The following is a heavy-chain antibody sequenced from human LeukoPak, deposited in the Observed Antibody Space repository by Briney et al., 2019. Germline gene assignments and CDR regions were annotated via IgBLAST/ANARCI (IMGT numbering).Heavy chain of an antibody. J-gene: IGHJ4*02. CDR2: INGNGAST. CDR1: GFTFNTHA. Sequence: PGGSLRLSCAASGFTFNTHAMSWVRQAPGKGLEWVSGINGNGASTYYSDSVKGRFTISGDNSKNTLYLQMSSLRAEDTAVYHCAKDQGYSYYYLDYWGQGALVTVSS. D-gene: IGHD5-18*01. CDR3: AKDQGYSYYYLDY. V-gene: IGHV3-23*01.